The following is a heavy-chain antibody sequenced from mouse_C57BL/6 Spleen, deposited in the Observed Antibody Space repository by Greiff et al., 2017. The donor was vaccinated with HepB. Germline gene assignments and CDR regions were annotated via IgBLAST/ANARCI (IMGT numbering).Heavy chain of an antibody. V-gene: IGHV1-59*01. CDR1: GYTFTSYW. CDR2: IDPSDSYT. CDR3: ATSTTNYYAMDY. D-gene: IGHD2-14*01. Sequence: VQLQQPGAELVRPGTSVKLSCKASGYTFTSYWMHWVKQRPGQGLEWIGVIDPSDSYTNYNQKFKGKATLTVDTSSSTAYMQLSSLTSEDSAVYYCATSTTNYYAMDYWGQGTSVTVSS. J-gene: IGHJ4*01.